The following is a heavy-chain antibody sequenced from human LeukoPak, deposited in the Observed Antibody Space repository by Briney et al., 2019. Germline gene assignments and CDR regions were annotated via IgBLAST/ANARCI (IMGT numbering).Heavy chain of an antibody. Sequence: GGSLRLSCAASGFTFSSYAMSWVRQAPGKGLEWVSAISGSGGSTYYADSVKGRFTISRDNSKNTLYLQMNSLRAEDTAVYYCARSIYGSGSYSPWDYYGMDVWGQGTTVTVSS. V-gene: IGHV3-23*01. CDR1: GFTFSSYA. CDR3: ARSIYGSGSYSPWDYYGMDV. CDR2: ISGSGGST. D-gene: IGHD3-10*01. J-gene: IGHJ6*02.